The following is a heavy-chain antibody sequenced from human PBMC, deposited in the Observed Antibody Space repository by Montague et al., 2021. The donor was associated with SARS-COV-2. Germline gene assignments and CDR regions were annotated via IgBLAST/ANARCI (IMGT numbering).Heavy chain of an antibody. CDR1: GGSISSINW. J-gene: IGHJ4*02. CDR2: IYHSGST. D-gene: IGHD2-15*01. V-gene: IGHV4-4*02. CDR3: ARHYSATLPAVY. Sequence: SETLSLTCVVSGGSISSINWWSWVRQPPGKGLEWIGEIYHSGSTNYNPSLKSRVIISVDKSKNQFSLKVNSVTAADTAVYYCARHYSATLPAVYWGQGTLVTVSS.